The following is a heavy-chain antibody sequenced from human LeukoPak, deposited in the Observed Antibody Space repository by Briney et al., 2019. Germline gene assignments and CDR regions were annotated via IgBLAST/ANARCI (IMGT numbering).Heavy chain of an antibody. CDR3: ARDSGSYPYYFDY. Sequence: LETLSLTPTVSGGSISSYYWSWIRQPAGKGLEWIWRIYPRGITKYNPSLKSRVTMPVDMSKNQFTLKLSSETAADTAVYYCARDSGSYPYYFDYWGQGTLVTVSS. CDR2: IYPRGIT. D-gene: IGHD1-26*01. V-gene: IGHV4-4*07. J-gene: IGHJ4*02. CDR1: GGSISSYY.